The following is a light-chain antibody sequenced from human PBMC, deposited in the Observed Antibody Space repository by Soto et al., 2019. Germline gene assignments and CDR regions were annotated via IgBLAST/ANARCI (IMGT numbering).Light chain of an antibody. J-gene: IGKJ4*01. Sequence: DIVMTQSPDSLAVSLGERATINCKSSQSVLYSSNNRNYLAWYQQKPGQSPELLISWASTRESGVPDRFSGSGSGTAFTLTISSLQAEDVALYYCQQYYTTPLTFGGGTKVEIK. CDR3: QQYYTTPLT. V-gene: IGKV4-1*01. CDR2: WAS. CDR1: QSVLYSSNNRNY.